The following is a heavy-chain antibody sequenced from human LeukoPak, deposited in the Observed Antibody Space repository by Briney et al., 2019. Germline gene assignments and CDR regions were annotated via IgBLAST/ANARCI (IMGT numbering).Heavy chain of an antibody. D-gene: IGHD2-2*01. Sequence: SETLSLTCTVSGGSISSGGYYWSWIRQHPGKGLEWLGYIYYSGSTYYNPSLKSRVTISVDTSKNQFSLKLSSVTAADTAVYYCARGALPATIFGPVGYYYGMDVWGQGTTVTISS. V-gene: IGHV4-31*03. J-gene: IGHJ6*02. CDR1: GGSISSGGYY. CDR2: IYYSGST. CDR3: ARGALPATIFGPVGYYYGMDV.